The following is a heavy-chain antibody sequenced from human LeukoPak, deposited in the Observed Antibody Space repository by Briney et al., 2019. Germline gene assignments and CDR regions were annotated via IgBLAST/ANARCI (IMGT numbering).Heavy chain of an antibody. CDR2: ISGSGGST. Sequence: PGGSLRLPCAASGFTFSSYGMSWVRQAPGKGLEWVSAISGSGGSTYYADSVKGRFTISRDNSKNTLYLQMNSLRAEDTAVYYCAKGIYGDNGLYYYYMDVWGKGTTVTISS. V-gene: IGHV3-23*01. D-gene: IGHD4-17*01. CDR1: GFTFSSYG. J-gene: IGHJ6*03. CDR3: AKGIYGDNGLYYYYMDV.